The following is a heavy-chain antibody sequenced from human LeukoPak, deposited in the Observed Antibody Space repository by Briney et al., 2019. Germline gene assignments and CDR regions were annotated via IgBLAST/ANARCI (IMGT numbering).Heavy chain of an antibody. V-gene: IGHV3-23*01. CDR1: GFTFSSYA. CDR2: IRVSGST. CDR3: AKGTGDTAYYFDF. Sequence: GGSLRLSCTTSGFTFSSYALSWVRQAPGKGLEWVSGIRVSGSTYYPDSVTGRFTISRDNSENTLYLQMSGLRAEDTAIYYCAKGTGDTAYYFDFWGQGVPVTVSS. J-gene: IGHJ4*02. D-gene: IGHD7-27*01.